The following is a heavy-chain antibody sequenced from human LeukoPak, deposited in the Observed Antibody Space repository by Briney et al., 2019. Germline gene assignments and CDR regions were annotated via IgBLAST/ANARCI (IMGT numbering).Heavy chain of an antibody. J-gene: IGHJ6*02. V-gene: IGHV1-2*02. D-gene: IGHD6-13*01. CDR2: INPNSGGT. CDR3: ARDYRSDGAPGFYGMDV. Sequence: ASVKVSCKASGYTFTGYYMHWVRQAPGQGLEWMGWINPNSGGTNYAQKFQGRVTMTRDTSISTAYMELSRLRSDDTAVYYCARDYRSDGAPGFYGMDVWGQGTTVTVSS. CDR1: GYTFTGYY.